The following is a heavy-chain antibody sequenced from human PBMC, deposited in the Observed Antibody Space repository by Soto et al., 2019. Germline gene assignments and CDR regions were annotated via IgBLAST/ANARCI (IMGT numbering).Heavy chain of an antibody. D-gene: IGHD3-10*01. Sequence: EAQLEESGGGLVKPGGSLRLSCAASGFTFRSYWMHWVRQVPGKGLVWVSRINSDGSTTSYADSVKGRFTISRDNAKNTLYLQMSSLRAEDTALYYCVRDSFPWVGELHMDVWGQGTAVTVSS. V-gene: IGHV3-74*01. CDR3: VRDSFPWVGELHMDV. J-gene: IGHJ6*02. CDR2: INSDGSTT. CDR1: GFTFRSYW.